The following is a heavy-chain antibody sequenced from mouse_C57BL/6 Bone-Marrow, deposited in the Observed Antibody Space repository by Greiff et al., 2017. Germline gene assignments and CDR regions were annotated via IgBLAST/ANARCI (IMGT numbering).Heavy chain of an antibody. CDR1: GFNIKDDY. CDR3: SSFDGNYFDF. D-gene: IGHD2-3*01. CDR2: IDPEIGDT. V-gene: IGHV14-4*01. J-gene: IGHJ2*01. Sequence: EVQVVESGAELVRPGASVKLSCTASGFNIKDDYIHWVKQRPEQGLEWIGWIDPEIGDTVYASKFQGKATITSDTSSNTAYLQLSSLTSEDTAVYYCSSFDGNYFDFWGQGTPLTVAS.